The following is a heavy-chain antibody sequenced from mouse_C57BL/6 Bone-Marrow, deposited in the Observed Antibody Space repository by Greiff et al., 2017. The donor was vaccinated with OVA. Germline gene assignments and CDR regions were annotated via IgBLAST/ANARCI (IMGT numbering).Heavy chain of an antibody. D-gene: IGHD2-4*01. Sequence: QVQLKQSGPELVKPGASVKISCKASGYTFTDYYINWVKQRPGQGLEWIGWIFPGSGSPYYNEKFKGKATLTVDKSSSTASMLLSSLTSEDSAVYFCARRDYDYDGVFFAYWGQGTLVTVSA. CDR3: ARRDYDYDGVFFAY. V-gene: IGHV1-75*01. J-gene: IGHJ3*01. CDR1: GYTFTDYY. CDR2: IFPGSGSP.